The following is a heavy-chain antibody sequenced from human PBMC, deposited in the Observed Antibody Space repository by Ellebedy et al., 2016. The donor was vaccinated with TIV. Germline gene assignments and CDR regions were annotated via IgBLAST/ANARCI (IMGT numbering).Heavy chain of an antibody. J-gene: IGHJ4*02. Sequence: GGSLRLXXAASGFTFSSYAMSWVRQAPGKGLEWVSAISGSGGSTYYADSVKGRFTISRDNSKNTLYLQMNSLRAEDTAVYYCAKDATMVRGVTRFDYWGQGTLVTVSS. CDR1: GFTFSSYA. D-gene: IGHD3-10*01. CDR2: ISGSGGST. CDR3: AKDATMVRGVTRFDY. V-gene: IGHV3-23*01.